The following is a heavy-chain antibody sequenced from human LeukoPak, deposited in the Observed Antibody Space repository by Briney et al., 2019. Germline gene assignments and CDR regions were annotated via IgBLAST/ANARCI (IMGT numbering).Heavy chain of an antibody. CDR1: GFTFSSYG. V-gene: IGHV3-33*01. Sequence: GGSLRLSCAASGFTFSSYGMHWVLQAPGKGLEWVAVIWYDGSNKYYADSVKGRFTISRDNSKNTLYLQMNSLRAEDTAVYYCARGLRYFDWLVLMAFDYWGQGTLVTVSS. CDR2: IWYDGSNK. D-gene: IGHD3-9*01. J-gene: IGHJ4*02. CDR3: ARGLRYFDWLVLMAFDY.